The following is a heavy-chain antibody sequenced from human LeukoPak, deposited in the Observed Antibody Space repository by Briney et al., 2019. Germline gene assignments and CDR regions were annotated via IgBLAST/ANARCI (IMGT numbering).Heavy chain of an antibody. CDR1: GFSFGNYA. D-gene: IGHD2-21*01. Sequence: GGSLRLSCVASGFSFGNYAISWLRQAPGKGLQWVSQISGTGGATWYAGFARDRFTISRDNSKKTLYLQMSGLRVEDTAMYYCVKDPRDTYGTNGLVSGGQGTLLIVSS. J-gene: IGHJ5*01. CDR2: ISGTGGAT. CDR3: VKDPRDTYGTNGLVS. V-gene: IGHV3-23*01.